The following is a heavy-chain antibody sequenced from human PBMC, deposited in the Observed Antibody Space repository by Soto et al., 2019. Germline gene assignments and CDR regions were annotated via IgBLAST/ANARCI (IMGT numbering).Heavy chain of an antibody. J-gene: IGHJ6*02. D-gene: IGHD6-13*01. Sequence: QVQLVQSGAEVKKPGSSVKVSCKASGGTFSSYAISWVRQAPGQGLEWMGGIIPIFGTANYAQKFQGRVTITADESTSTAYMELSSLRSEDTAVYYCAAYSSPLVGYYYYGMDVWGQGTTVTVSS. CDR2: IIPIFGTA. CDR1: GGTFSSYA. CDR3: AAYSSPLVGYYYYGMDV. V-gene: IGHV1-69*01.